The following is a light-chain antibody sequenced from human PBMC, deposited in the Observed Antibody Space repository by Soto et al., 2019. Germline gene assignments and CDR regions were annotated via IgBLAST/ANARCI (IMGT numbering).Light chain of an antibody. CDR1: QGISSY. J-gene: IGKJ2*01. Sequence: AIRMTQSPSSFSASTGDRVTITCRASQGISSYLAWYQQKPGKAPKLLIYAASTSQSGVPSRFSGSGSGTDFTLTISCLQSEDFATYYCQQYYSYPLYTFGQGTKLEIK. CDR3: QQYYSYPLYT. CDR2: AAS. V-gene: IGKV1-8*01.